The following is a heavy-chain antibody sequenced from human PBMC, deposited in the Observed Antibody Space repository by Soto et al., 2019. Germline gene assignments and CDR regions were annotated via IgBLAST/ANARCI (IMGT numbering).Heavy chain of an antibody. CDR3: ASATSPELRYFDWLLYEAYYFDY. V-gene: IGHV4-39*07. J-gene: IGHJ4*02. Sequence: PSETLSLTCTVSGGSISSSSYYWGWIRQPPGKGLEWIGSIYYSGSTNYNPSLKSRVTISVDTSKNQFSLKLSSVTAADTAVYYCASATSPELRYFDWLLYEAYYFDYWGQGTLVTVSS. D-gene: IGHD3-9*01. CDR1: GGSISSSSYY. CDR2: IYYSGST.